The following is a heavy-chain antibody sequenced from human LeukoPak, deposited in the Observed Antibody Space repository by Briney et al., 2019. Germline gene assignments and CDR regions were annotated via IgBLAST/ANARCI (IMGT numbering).Heavy chain of an antibody. CDR2: INPNSGNT. Sequence: ASVKVSCKASGYTFTTYFFHWVRHAPGQGLEWMGWINPNSGNTNYAQKFQGRVTVTRDTSISTTYMGLSRLSSDDTAVYYCARNGRGTYDFWGQGTLVTVSS. CDR1: GYTFTTYF. CDR3: ARNGRGTYDF. J-gene: IGHJ4*02. V-gene: IGHV1-2*02. D-gene: IGHD3-16*01.